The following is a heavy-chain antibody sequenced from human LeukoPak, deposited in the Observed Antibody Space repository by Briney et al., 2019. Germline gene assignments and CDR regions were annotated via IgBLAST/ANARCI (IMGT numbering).Heavy chain of an antibody. J-gene: IGHJ4*02. CDR2: IKQDGSEK. V-gene: IGHV3-7*01. D-gene: IGHD3-22*01. CDR3: AKTVVALDY. Sequence: GGSLRLSCAASGFTFSSYWMSWVRQAPGKGLEWVANIKQDGSEKYYADSVKGRFTISRDNSKNTLYLQMNSLRAEDTAVYYCAKTVVALDYWGRGTLVTVSS. CDR1: GFTFSSYW.